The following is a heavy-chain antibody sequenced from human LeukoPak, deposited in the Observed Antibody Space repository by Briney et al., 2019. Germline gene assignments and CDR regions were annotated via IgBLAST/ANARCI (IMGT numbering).Heavy chain of an antibody. J-gene: IGHJ5*01. V-gene: IGHV4-4*02. CDR2: ISDTGIT. CDR1: GDSIRITNW. CDR3: VRHGGRSFDS. Sequence: SGTLSLTCAVSGDSIRITNWWSWVRQAPGKGLEWIGEISDTGITKYNPSLKSRVTILIDKSKNQLSLMLSSVIAADTAVYYCVRHGGRSFDSWGQGILVTVSS.